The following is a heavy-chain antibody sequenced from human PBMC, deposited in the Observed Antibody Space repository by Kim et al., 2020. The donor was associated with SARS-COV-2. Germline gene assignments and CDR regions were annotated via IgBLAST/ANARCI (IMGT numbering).Heavy chain of an antibody. CDR1: GYSFTNYW. Sequence: GESLKISCKGSGYSFTNYWITWVRQMPAKGLEWMGRIDPSDSYINYSPSFQGHVIISTDKSISTAYLQWSSLKASDTAMYYCAVSVRFPLTGPEDYWGQGTLVTVSS. CDR3: AVSVRFPLTGPEDY. D-gene: IGHD3-9*01. V-gene: IGHV5-10-1*01. J-gene: IGHJ4*02. CDR2: IDPSDSYI.